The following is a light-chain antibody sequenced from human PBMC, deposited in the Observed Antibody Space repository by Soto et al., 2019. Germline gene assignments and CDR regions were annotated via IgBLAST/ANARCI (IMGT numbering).Light chain of an antibody. CDR2: AAS. Sequence: DLQMTQSPSSLSASVGDRVTITCRASQSITGYLNWYQQKPGKAPKLLIYAASSLQSGVPSRFGGSGSGTDFTLTISSLQRDDFATYFCQQSLGIPYTFGQGTRLETK. V-gene: IGKV1-39*01. J-gene: IGKJ2*01. CDR3: QQSLGIPYT. CDR1: QSITGY.